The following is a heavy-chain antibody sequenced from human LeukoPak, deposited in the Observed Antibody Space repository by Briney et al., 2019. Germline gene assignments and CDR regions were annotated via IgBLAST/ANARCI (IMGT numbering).Heavy chain of an antibody. CDR3: AKQFTIFGGRIDY. Sequence: GESLKISCQGSGYNFPIYWIGWVRQMPGQGLEWMGIIYPDDSNTIYGPSFQGQVTISADKSINTAYLEWSSLKASDTAIYYCAKQFTIFGGRIDYWGQGTLVTVSS. V-gene: IGHV5-51*01. CDR2: IYPDDSNT. CDR1: GYNFPIYW. D-gene: IGHD3-3*01. J-gene: IGHJ4*02.